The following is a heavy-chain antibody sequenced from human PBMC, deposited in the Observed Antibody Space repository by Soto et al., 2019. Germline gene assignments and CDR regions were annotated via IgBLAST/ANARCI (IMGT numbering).Heavy chain of an antibody. CDR1: GFTFSTYA. CDR2: ISYDGSNK. Sequence: GGSLRLSCAASGFTFSTYAMHWVRQAPGKGLEWVAVISYDGSNKYYADSVKGRFTISRDNSRNTLFLQMNSLRAEDTAVYYCARDYYKYYDSSGYYRSPAYWGQGTLVTVSS. D-gene: IGHD3-22*01. V-gene: IGHV3-30-3*01. J-gene: IGHJ4*02. CDR3: ARDYYKYYDSSGYYRSPAY.